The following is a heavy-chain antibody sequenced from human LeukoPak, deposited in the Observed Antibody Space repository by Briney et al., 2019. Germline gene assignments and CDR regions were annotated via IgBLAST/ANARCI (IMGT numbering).Heavy chain of an antibody. V-gene: IGHV3-23*01. J-gene: IGHJ4*02. CDR2: ISGSGDNT. CDR1: GFTFSSYA. D-gene: IGHD3-22*01. Sequence: GGSLRLSCAASGFTFSSYAMIWVRQAPGKGLEWVSGISGSGDNTYYADSVKGRFTISRDNSKNTLYVQVNSLGTEDTAAYYCAKGSYYDSSGSFYFDYWGQGTLVTVSS. CDR3: AKGSYYDSSGSFYFDY.